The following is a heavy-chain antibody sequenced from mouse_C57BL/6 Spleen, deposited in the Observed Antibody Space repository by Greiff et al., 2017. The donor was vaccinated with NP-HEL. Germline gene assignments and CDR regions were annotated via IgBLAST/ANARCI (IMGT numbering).Heavy chain of an antibody. V-gene: IGHV5-17*01. CDR2: ISSGSSTI. D-gene: IGHD2-4*01. CDR1: GFTFSDYG. CDR3: ASGLRRNYFDY. Sequence: DVMLVESGGGLVKPGGSLKLSCAASGFTFSDYGMHWVRQAPEKGLEWVAYISSGSSTIYYADTVKGRFTISRDNAKNTLFLQMTSLRSEDTAMYYCASGLRRNYFDYWGQGTTLTVSS. J-gene: IGHJ2*01.